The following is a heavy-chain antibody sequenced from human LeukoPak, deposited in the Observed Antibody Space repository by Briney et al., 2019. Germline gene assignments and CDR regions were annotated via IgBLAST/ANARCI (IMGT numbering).Heavy chain of an antibody. J-gene: IGHJ5*02. CDR2: INHSVST. Sequence: SETLSLTCAVYGGSFSGYYWSWIRQPPGKGLEWIGEINHSVSTNYNPSPKSRVTISVDTSKNQFSLKLSSVTAADTAVYYCARGTYITMVRGPSDWFDPWGQGTLVTVSS. CDR1: GGSFSGYY. V-gene: IGHV4-34*01. D-gene: IGHD3-10*01. CDR3: ARGTYITMVRGPSDWFDP.